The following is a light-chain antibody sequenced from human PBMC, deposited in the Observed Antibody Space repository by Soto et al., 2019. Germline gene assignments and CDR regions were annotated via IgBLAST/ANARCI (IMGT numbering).Light chain of an antibody. Sequence: AIQMTQSPSSLSASVGDRVTITCRASQGIRKDLGWYQHKPGKAPKVLIYRATNLQSGVPTRFSGSRSGTEFTLTISDLQPEDVGTYYCLQDYNYPQASFGQGTKGDIK. CDR2: RAT. J-gene: IGKJ2*01. CDR3: LQDYNYPQAS. V-gene: IGKV1-6*01. CDR1: QGIRKD.